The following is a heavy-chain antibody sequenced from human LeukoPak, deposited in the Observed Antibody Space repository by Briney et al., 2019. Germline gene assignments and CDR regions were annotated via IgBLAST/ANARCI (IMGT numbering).Heavy chain of an antibody. V-gene: IGHV1-69*05. CDR1: GGTFSSYA. CDR3: ARSGNSSSLLDY. Sequence: ASVKVSCKASGGTFSSYAISWVRQAPGQGLEWMGGIIPIFGTANYAQKFQGRVTITTDESTSTAYMELSSLRSEDTAVYYCARSGNSSSLLDYWGQGTLVTVSS. J-gene: IGHJ4*02. D-gene: IGHD6-13*01. CDR2: IIPIFGTA.